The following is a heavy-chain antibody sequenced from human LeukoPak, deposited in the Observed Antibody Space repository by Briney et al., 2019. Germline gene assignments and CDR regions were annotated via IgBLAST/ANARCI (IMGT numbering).Heavy chain of an antibody. CDR1: GFDFSSYS. V-gene: IGHV3-21*04. J-gene: IGHJ4*02. D-gene: IGHD4-17*01. CDR3: AREGDYGDYEGYLDY. Sequence: GGSLRLSCAASGFDFSSYSMNWVRQAPGKGLEWVSAISPWSDYIYYVDSVKGRFTISRDNAKNSLYLQMNSLRAEDTALYHCAREGDYGDYEGYLDYWGQGTLVTVSS. CDR2: ISPWSDYI.